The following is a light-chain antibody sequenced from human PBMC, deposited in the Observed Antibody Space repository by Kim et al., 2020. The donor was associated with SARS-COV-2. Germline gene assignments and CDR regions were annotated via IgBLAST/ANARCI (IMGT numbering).Light chain of an antibody. CDR3: QSRDSSGKVV. CDR1: SLRSYY. Sequence: SSELTQDPAVSVALGQTVRITCQGDSLRSYYASWYQRRPGQAPVVAIYGKNNRPSGIPDRFSGSSSGNTASLTITGAQAEDEADYYCQSRDSSGKVVFGGGTQLTVL. J-gene: IGLJ2*01. V-gene: IGLV3-19*01. CDR2: GKN.